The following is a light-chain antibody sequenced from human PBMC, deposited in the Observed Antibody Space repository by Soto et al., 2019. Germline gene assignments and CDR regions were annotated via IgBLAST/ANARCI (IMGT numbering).Light chain of an antibody. CDR1: SGHSSYA. CDR2: LNSDGSH. V-gene: IGLV4-69*01. J-gene: IGLJ3*02. Sequence: QSVLTQSPSASASLGASVKLTCTLSSGHSSYAIAWYQQQPEKGPRYLMNLNSDGSHSKGDGIPDRFSGSSSGAEHYLPISSLQSEDEADYYCQTWGTGAWVFGGGTKVTVL. CDR3: QTWGTGAWV.